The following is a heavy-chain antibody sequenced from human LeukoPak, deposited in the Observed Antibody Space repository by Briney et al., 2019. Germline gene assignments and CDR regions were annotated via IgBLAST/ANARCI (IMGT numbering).Heavy chain of an antibody. D-gene: IGHD3-3*01. J-gene: IGHJ4*02. CDR1: GYSFTPYW. CDR2: IYPRDSDT. CDR3: ARRSGTYDPPDY. V-gene: IGHV5-51*01. Sequence: GDSLKIPCKASGYSFTPYWIGWVRQMPGKGLEWLGIIYPRDSDTRYSPSFEGQVTISADKSISTAYLHWSSLKASDTAMYYCARRSGTYDPPDYWGQGTLVAVSS.